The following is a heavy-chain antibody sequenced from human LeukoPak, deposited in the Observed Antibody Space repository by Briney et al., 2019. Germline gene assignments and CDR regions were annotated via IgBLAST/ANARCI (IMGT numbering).Heavy chain of an antibody. CDR2: ISSSGTTI. J-gene: IGHJ4*02. V-gene: IGHV3-11*04. CDR3: TRLKKEYYFDY. CDR1: GFTFSDYY. Sequence: GGSLRLSCAASGFTFSDYYMSWIRQAPGKGLEWVSYISSSGTTIYYADSVKGRFTISRDNAKNTLYLQMNSLRAEDTAVYYCTRLKKEYYFDYWGQGTLVTVSS.